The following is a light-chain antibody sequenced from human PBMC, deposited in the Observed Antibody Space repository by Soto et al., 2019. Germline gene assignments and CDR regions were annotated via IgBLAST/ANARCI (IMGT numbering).Light chain of an antibody. CDR1: QSINGW. Sequence: DIQITQSPSTLSASVGDIVTITCRASQSINGWLAWYQQKPGQAPNLLIYKASTLESGVPSRFSGSGSGTEFTLTVSSLQPDDFATYYCHQYHNFPRTFGQGTKVDIK. CDR2: KAS. CDR3: HQYHNFPRT. J-gene: IGKJ1*01. V-gene: IGKV1-5*03.